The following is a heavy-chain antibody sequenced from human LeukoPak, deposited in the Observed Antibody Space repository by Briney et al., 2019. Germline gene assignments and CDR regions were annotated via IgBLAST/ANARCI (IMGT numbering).Heavy chain of an antibody. Sequence: SVKVSCKASGGTFSSYAISWVRQAPGQGLERMGGIIPIFGTANYAQKFQGRVTITADESTSTAYMELSSLRSEDTAVYYCARTLQVVGGSYTDFDYWGQGTLVTVSS. V-gene: IGHV1-69*13. D-gene: IGHD1-26*01. CDR2: IIPIFGTA. CDR1: GGTFSSYA. J-gene: IGHJ4*02. CDR3: ARTLQVVGGSYTDFDY.